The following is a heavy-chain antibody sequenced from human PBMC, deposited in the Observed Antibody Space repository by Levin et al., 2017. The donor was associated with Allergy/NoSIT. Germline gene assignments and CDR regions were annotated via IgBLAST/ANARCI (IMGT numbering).Heavy chain of an antibody. J-gene: IGHJ4*02. D-gene: IGHD3-22*01. Sequence: ASVKVSCAASGFTFSSYSMNWVRQAPGKGLEWVSYISSSSSTIYYADSVKGRFTISRDNAKNSLYLQMNSLRAEDTAVYYCARDPDYYDSSGYQSRGYWGQGTLVTVSS. V-gene: IGHV3-48*01. CDR3: ARDPDYYDSSGYQSRGY. CDR2: ISSSSSTI. CDR1: GFTFSSYS.